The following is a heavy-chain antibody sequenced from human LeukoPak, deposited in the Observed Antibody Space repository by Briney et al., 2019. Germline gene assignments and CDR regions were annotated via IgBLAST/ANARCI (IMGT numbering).Heavy chain of an antibody. J-gene: IGHJ4*02. V-gene: IGHV3-23*01. CDR3: TTDLAVAGLYYFDY. Sequence: GGSLRLSCAASGFIFSSYAMTWVRQASGKGLEWVSSISHKGENTYYADSVKGRFTISRDNSRNTLYLQMSGLRAEDTAVYYCTTDLAVAGLYYFDYWGQGTLVTVSS. D-gene: IGHD6-19*01. CDR1: GFIFSSYA. CDR2: ISHKGENT.